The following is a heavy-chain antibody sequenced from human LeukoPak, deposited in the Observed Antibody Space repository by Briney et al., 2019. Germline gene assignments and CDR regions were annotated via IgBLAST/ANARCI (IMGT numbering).Heavy chain of an antibody. CDR2: ISYDGSNK. J-gene: IGHJ6*02. CDR1: GFTFSSYG. CDR3: AKGGFTMIVPYGMDV. Sequence: GGSLRLSCAAPGFTFSSYGMHWVRKAPGKGLEWLEVISYDGSNKYYADSVKGRFTISRDNSKNTLYLQMNSLRAEDTAVYYCAKGGFTMIVPYGMDVWGQGTTVTVSS. V-gene: IGHV3-30*18. D-gene: IGHD3-22*01.